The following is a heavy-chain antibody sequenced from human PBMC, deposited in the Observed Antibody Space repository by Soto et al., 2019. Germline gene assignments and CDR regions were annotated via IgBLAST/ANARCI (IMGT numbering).Heavy chain of an antibody. CDR1: GYTFTRYG. CDR3: ARQIXGVVNTWQLFXY. J-gene: IGHJ4*02. Sequence: SSVKVSCKASGYTFTRYGISWVRQAPGQGLEWMGWISACNGNTKYSQKLQGRVTITRDTSASTAYMELSSLRSEDTAVYYCARQIXGVVNTWQLFXYWGQGTLVXVSS. V-gene: IGHV1-18*01. CDR2: ISACNGNT. D-gene: IGHD3-3*01.